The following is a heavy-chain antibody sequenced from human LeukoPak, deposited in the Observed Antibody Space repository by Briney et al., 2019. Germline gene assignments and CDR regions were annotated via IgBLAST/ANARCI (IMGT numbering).Heavy chain of an antibody. D-gene: IGHD5-18*01. CDR2: INPNSGGT. CDR3: ATTGEGGYSYGSSRNWFDP. J-gene: IGHJ5*02. Sequence: ASVKVSCKASGYTFTGYYMHWVRQAPGQGLEWMGWINPNSGGTNYAQKFQGRVTMTRDTSISTAYMELSRLRSDDTAVYYCATTGEGGYSYGSSRNWFDPWGQGTLVTVSS. CDR1: GYTFTGYY. V-gene: IGHV1-2*02.